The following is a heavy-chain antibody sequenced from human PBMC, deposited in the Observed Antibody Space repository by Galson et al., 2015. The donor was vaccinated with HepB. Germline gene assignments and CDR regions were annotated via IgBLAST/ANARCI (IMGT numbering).Heavy chain of an antibody. CDR1: GFIFTT. J-gene: IGHJ6*02. D-gene: IGHD3-16*01. CDR3: ATAGDFGALHYEMDV. Sequence: SVKVSCKASGFIFTTVQWVRQARGQRLEWIGWIVLGSGNTNYAQQFQASFTIIRDMSKSTVYMALSSQVFEDTAIYYCATAGDFGALHYEMDVWGQGTTVTVSS. V-gene: IGHV1-58*01. CDR2: IVLGSGNT.